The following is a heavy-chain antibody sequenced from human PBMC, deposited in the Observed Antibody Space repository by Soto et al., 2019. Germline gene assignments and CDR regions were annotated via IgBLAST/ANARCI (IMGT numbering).Heavy chain of an antibody. CDR3: ARVHYYVWGSQTFYYYYGMDV. CDR2: VYPGDSDT. CDR1: GYTFTSHW. J-gene: IGHJ6*02. Sequence: PGESLKISCKGSGYTFTSHWIAWVRQMPGKGLEWMGIVYPGDSDTRYSPSFQGQVTISVDKSNSTAHLKWSSLKASDTAMYYCARVHYYVWGSQTFYYYYGMDVWGQGTTVTVSS. V-gene: IGHV5-51*01. D-gene: IGHD3-16*01.